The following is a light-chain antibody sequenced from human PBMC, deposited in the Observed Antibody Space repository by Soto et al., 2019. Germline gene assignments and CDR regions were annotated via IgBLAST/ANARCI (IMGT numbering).Light chain of an antibody. Sequence: QSVLTQPASVSGSPGRSITISCTGTSSDIGYYNYVSWFQQHPGKAPKLIISQVTNRPSGISTRFSRSKSGNTASLTISGLQAEDEALYYCSSNIIGSTYVFGTGTKVTVL. CDR2: QVT. CDR1: SSDIGYYNY. J-gene: IGLJ1*01. CDR3: SSNIIGSTYV. V-gene: IGLV2-14*01.